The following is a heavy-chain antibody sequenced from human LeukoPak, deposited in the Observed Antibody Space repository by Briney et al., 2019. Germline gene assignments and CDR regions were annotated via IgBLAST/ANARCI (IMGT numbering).Heavy chain of an antibody. V-gene: IGHV3-33*01. CDR3: AREMATIGLDY. J-gene: IGHJ4*02. Sequence: PGMSLRLSCAASGFTFSSYGMEWVRQAPGKGLEWLTVIWYDGSKKYYADSVKGRFTISRDNSNNMVDLQMNSLRAEDTAVYYCAREMATIGLDYWGQGTLVTVSS. D-gene: IGHD5-24*01. CDR1: GFTFSSYG. CDR2: IWYDGSKK.